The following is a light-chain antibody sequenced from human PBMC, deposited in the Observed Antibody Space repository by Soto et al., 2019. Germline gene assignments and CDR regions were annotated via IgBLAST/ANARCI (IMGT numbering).Light chain of an antibody. V-gene: IGKV2-30*01. CDR3: MEGTHWPPWT. Sequence: DVVLTQSPLSLSVTLGQPASISCRSSQSLVDSDGNTYLHWFQQRPGQSPRRLIYKVSNRDSGVPDRFSGSGSDTDFTLKISRVVAEDVGVYYCMEGTHWPPWTFGQGTTVEIK. CDR2: KVS. CDR1: QSLVDSDGNTY. J-gene: IGKJ1*01.